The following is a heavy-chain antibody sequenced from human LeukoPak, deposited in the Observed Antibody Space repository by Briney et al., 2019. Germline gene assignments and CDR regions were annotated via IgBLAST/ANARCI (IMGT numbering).Heavy chain of an antibody. CDR1: GGSISSGDYY. D-gene: IGHD3-10*01. J-gene: IGHJ3*02. CDR3: ARDGRWFGELLGVFDI. Sequence: SQTLSLTCTVSGGSISSGDYYWSWIRQPPGKGLEWIGYIYYSGSTYYNPSLKSRVTISVDTSKKQFSLKLSSVTAADTAVYYCARDGRWFGELLGVFDIWGQGTMVTVSS. CDR2: IYYSGST. V-gene: IGHV4-30-4*01.